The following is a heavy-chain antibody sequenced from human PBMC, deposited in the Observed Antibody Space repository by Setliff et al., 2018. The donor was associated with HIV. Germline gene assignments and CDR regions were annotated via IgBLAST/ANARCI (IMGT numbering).Heavy chain of an antibody. CDR2: MNPNSGVT. V-gene: IGHV1-8*02. CDR1: GHAFSNSD. Sequence: GASVKVSCKPSGHAFSNSDIHWVRRATGQGLEWMGWMNPNSGVTGYALKFHDRVTMTRDASISTAYLELRTLTSEDTAVYCCASGKGVGGVVITDGLDVWGKGTTVTVSS. J-gene: IGHJ6*04. CDR3: ASGKGVGGVVITDGLDV. D-gene: IGHD3-10*01.